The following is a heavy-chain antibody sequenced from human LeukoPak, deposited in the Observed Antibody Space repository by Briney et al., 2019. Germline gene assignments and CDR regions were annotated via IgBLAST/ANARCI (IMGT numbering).Heavy chain of an antibody. V-gene: IGHV3-30*02. CDR1: GFTFSSYG. D-gene: IGHD4-17*01. Sequence: GGSLRLSCAASGFTFSSYGMHWVRQAPGKGLEWVAFMRYDGSNKYYADSVKGRFTISRDNSKNTLYLQMNSLRAEDTAVYYCANLHDYGDSNDAFDIWGQGTMVTVSS. CDR2: MRYDGSNK. CDR3: ANLHDYGDSNDAFDI. J-gene: IGHJ3*02.